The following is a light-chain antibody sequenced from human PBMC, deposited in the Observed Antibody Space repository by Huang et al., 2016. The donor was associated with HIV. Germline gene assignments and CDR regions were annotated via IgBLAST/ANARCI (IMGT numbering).Light chain of an antibody. V-gene: IGKV1-39*01. Sequence: IQMTQSPSSLSASVVDRVTITCRTSENLANSLTWYQQKSGAAPVLLIYGASNLQTGVSSRFSGGGSGTDFTLTITSLRPEDFATYYCQQSHSIPHTFGQGTRLE. CDR2: GAS. CDR1: ENLANS. CDR3: QQSHSIPHT. J-gene: IGKJ2*01.